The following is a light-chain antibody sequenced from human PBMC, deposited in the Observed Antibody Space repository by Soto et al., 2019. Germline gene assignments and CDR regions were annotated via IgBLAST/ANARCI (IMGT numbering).Light chain of an antibody. CDR1: NSNIGSNI. CDR2: GDT. V-gene: IGLV1-44*01. CDR3: ATWDDSLKGWV. J-gene: IGLJ3*02. Sequence: QSVLTQPTSASGTPGQRVTISCSGTNSNIGSNIVNWYQQLARTAPKLLIYGDTQRPSRVPDRFSASNSGTSASLAISGLQSEDEADYYCATWDDSLKGWVFGGGTKLTVL.